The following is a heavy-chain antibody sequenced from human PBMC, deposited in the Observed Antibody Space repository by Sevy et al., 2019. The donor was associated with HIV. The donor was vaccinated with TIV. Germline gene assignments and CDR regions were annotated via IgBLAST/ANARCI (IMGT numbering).Heavy chain of an antibody. V-gene: IGHV3-7*01. CDR2: IRQDGNEI. J-gene: IGHJ4*02. CDR3: ARRYFDL. Sequence: GVSLRLSCKASGFTFSSFWMQWVRQAPGKGLEWVANIRQDGNEIYYGDSVKGRFTISRDNAKNALYLQMDGLRAEDTAVYYCARRYFDLWGQGTLVTVSS. CDR1: GFTFSSFW.